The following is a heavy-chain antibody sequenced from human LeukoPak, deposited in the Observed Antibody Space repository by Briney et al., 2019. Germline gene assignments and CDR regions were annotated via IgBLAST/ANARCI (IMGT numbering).Heavy chain of an antibody. CDR1: GFTFSSYS. CDR3: ARGGRKAVAGTPNWFDP. Sequence: GGSLRLSCAASGFTFSSYSMNWVRQAPGKGLEWVSYISSSSSTIYYADSVKGRFTISRDNAKNSLYRQMNSLRAEDTAVYYCARGGRKAVAGTPNWFDPWGQGTLVTVSS. D-gene: IGHD6-19*01. J-gene: IGHJ5*02. V-gene: IGHV3-48*01. CDR2: ISSSSSTI.